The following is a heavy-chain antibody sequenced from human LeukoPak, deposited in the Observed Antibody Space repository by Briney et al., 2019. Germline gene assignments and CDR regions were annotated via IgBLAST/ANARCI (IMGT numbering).Heavy chain of an antibody. Sequence: GGSLRLSCAASGFTFSSYAMHWVRQAPGKGLEWVAVISYDGSNKYYADSVKGRFTISRDNSKNTLYLQMNSLRAEDTAVYYCARGSAYYDSSGQVPFDYWGQGTLVTVSS. D-gene: IGHD3-22*01. CDR1: GFTFSSYA. J-gene: IGHJ4*02. CDR2: ISYDGSNK. V-gene: IGHV3-30-3*01. CDR3: ARGSAYYDSSGQVPFDY.